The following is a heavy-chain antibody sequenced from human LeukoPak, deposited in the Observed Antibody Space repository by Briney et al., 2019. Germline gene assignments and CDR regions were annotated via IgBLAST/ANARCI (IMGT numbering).Heavy chain of an antibody. CDR3: ARGGVGATRASHY. J-gene: IGHJ4*02. CDR1: GGSISSSSYY. Sequence: SETLSLTCTVSGGSISSSSYYWGWIRQPPGKGLEWIGSIYYSGSTYYNPSLKSRVTISVDTSKNQFSLKLSSVTAADTAVYYCARGGVGATRASHYWGQGTLVTVSS. CDR2: IYYSGST. V-gene: IGHV4-39*01. D-gene: IGHD1-26*01.